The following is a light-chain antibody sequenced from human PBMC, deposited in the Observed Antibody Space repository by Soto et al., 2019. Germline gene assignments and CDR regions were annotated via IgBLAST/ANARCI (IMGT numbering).Light chain of an antibody. Sequence: EIVMTQSPATLSVSPGERATLSCRASQSVSSNVAWYQQIPGQTPRLLIYGASNRATGIPARFSGSGSGTDFTLTISSLEPEDFAVYYCQQRSNWPPTFGQGTKVDIK. J-gene: IGKJ1*01. CDR2: GAS. CDR3: QQRSNWPPT. V-gene: IGKV3-11*01. CDR1: QSVSSN.